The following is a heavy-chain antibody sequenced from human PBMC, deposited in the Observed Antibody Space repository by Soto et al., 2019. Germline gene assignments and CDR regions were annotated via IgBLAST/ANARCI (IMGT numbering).Heavy chain of an antibody. V-gene: IGHV4-30-4*01. CDR1: GGSISSGDYY. J-gene: IGHJ6*02. Sequence: SETLSLTCTVSGGSISSGDYYWSWIRQPPGKGLEWIGYIHYSGTTYYNPSLKSRVTISVDTSKNQFSLKLSSVTAADTAVYFCARARGHYYDSSGYSSLSGMDVWGQGTTVTVS. CDR2: IHYSGTT. D-gene: IGHD3-22*01. CDR3: ARARGHYYDSSGYSSLSGMDV.